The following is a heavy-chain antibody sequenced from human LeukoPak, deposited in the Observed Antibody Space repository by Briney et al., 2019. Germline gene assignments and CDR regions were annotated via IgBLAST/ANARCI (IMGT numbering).Heavy chain of an antibody. CDR1: GSTFTIHW. D-gene: IGHD5-18*01. CDR3: ARDAYPAMGVQYCYGMDV. V-gene: IGHV3-7*01. CDR2: IKQDGSEK. J-gene: IGHJ6*02. Sequence: PGRSLRLSCAPSGSTFTIHWMSCVRQAPGKGLEWLANIKQDGSEKYYVDSVKGRFTISRDNAKNSLYLQMNSLRAEDTAVYYCARDAYPAMGVQYCYGMDVWGQGTTVTVSS.